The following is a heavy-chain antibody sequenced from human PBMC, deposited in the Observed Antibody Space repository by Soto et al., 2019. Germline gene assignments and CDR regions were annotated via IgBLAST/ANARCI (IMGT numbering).Heavy chain of an antibody. CDR1: GYTFSGYS. V-gene: IGHV1-18*04. D-gene: IGHD2-21*01. Sequence: QVVLEQSGGEVKKPGASVKVSCKASGYTFSGYSITWVRQAPGQGLEWMGRISGYNGNTNYARTLRGRPTLTTDTAPSTAYMESRSQTSDDEAVYYCARDVFCGGAPACPDMNVWGKGTTVTVSS. J-gene: IGHJ6*04. CDR2: ISGYNGNT. CDR3: ARDVFCGGAPACPDMNV.